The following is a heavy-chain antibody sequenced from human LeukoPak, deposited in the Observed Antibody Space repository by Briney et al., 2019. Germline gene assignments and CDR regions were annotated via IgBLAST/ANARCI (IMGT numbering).Heavy chain of an antibody. CDR2: ISGSGGST. D-gene: IGHD3-22*01. V-gene: IGHV3-23*01. CDR1: GFTFSSYA. CDR3: ARTYDSSGYYVF. J-gene: IGHJ4*02. Sequence: QPGGSLRLSCAASGFTFSSYAMSWVSQAPGKGLEWVSAISGSGGSTYYADSVQGRVTISRDNYKNTLYLQMNSLRAEDTAVYYCARTYDSSGYYVFWGQGTLVTVSS.